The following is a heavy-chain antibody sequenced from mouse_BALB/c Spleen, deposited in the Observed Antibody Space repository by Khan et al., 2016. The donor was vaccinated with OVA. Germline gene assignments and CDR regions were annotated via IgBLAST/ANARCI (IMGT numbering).Heavy chain of an antibody. CDR3: ARRGYGNYWFAY. D-gene: IGHD2-1*01. CDR2: IDPENGNT. V-gene: IGHV14-1*02. CDR1: GFNIKDYY. Sequence: VQLKQSGAELVRPGALVKLSCKASGFNIKDYYMLWVKQRPEQGLEWIGWIDPENGNTIYDPKFQGKASITADTSSNTAYLQLSSLTSEDTAVYYCARRGYGNYWFAYGGQGTLVTVSA. J-gene: IGHJ3*01.